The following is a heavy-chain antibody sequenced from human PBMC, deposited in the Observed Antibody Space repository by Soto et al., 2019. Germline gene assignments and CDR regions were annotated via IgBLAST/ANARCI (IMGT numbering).Heavy chain of an antibody. CDR1: GGSVSSGSYY. CDR2: IYYSGST. Sequence: PSETLSLTCTVSGGSVSSGSYYWSWIRQPPGKGLEWIGYIYYSGSTNYNPSLKSRVTISVDTSKNQFSLKLSSVTAADTAVYYCCRHDARWGSCDYWGQGTLVTVSS. J-gene: IGHJ4*02. CDR3: CRHDARWGSCDY. V-gene: IGHV4-61*01. D-gene: IGHD2-21*01.